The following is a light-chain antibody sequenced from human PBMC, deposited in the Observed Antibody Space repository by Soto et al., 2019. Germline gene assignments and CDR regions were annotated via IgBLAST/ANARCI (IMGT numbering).Light chain of an antibody. CDR2: GAS. Sequence: EIVMTQSPATLSVSPGERATLSCRASQNVNNNLAWCQQKPGQAPRLLIYGASTRATGIPARFSGSGSGTEFTLTISSLQSEDFAVYYCQQYNNWLSFGQGTKLEIK. CDR1: QNVNNN. CDR3: QQYNNWLS. V-gene: IGKV3-15*01. J-gene: IGKJ2*01.